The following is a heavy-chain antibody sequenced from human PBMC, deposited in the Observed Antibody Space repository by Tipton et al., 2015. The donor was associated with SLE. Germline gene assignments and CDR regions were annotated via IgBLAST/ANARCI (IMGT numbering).Heavy chain of an antibody. V-gene: IGHV4-61*08. CDR3: ARGLGRSSGWRLEYYFDY. D-gene: IGHD6-19*01. Sequence: TLSLTCTVSGGSISSSGYYWSWIRQPPGKGLEWIGYIYYSGSTNYNPSLKSRVTISVDTSKNQFSLKLSSVTAADTAVYYCARGLGRSSGWRLEYYFDYWGQGTLVTVSS. CDR2: IYYSGST. J-gene: IGHJ4*02. CDR1: GGSISSSGYY.